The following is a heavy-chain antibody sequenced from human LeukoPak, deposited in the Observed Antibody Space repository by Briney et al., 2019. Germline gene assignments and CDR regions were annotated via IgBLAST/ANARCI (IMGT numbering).Heavy chain of an antibody. CDR2: IRYDGSNK. CDR3: AKDGTSLLGYYY. V-gene: IGHV3-30*02. Sequence: GGSLRLSCAASGFTFSSYGMHWVRQAPGKGLEWVAFIRYDGSNKYYADSVKGRFTISRDNSKNTLYLQMNSLRAEDTAVYYCAKDGTSLLGYYYWGQGTLVTVSS. D-gene: IGHD1-7*01. J-gene: IGHJ4*02. CDR1: GFTFSSYG.